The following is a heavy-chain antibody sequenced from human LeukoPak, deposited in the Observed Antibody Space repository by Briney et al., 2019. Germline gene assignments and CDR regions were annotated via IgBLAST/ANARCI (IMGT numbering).Heavy chain of an antibody. V-gene: IGHV4-59*01. Sequence: PSETLSLTCTVSGGSISSYYWSWIRQPPGKGLEWIGYIYYSGSSNYNPSLKSRVTISVDTSKNQFSLKLSSVTAADTAVYYCARGLGMVFDYWGQGTLVTVSS. CDR3: ARGLGMVFDY. CDR2: IYYSGSS. D-gene: IGHD7-27*01. CDR1: GGSISSYY. J-gene: IGHJ4*02.